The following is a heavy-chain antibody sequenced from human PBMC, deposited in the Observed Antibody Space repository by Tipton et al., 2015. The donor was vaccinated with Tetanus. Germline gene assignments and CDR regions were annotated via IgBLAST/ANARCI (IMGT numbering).Heavy chain of an antibody. D-gene: IGHD3-22*01. J-gene: IGHJ4*02. Sequence: TLSLTCTVSGGSISSGGYYWSWIRQHPGKGLEWIGYIYYSGSTYYNPSLKSRVTISVDTSKNQFSLKLSSVTAADTAVYYCARDSGYYDSSGYYILGYWGQGTLVTVSS. CDR3: ARDSGYYDSSGYYILGY. CDR2: IYYSGST. CDR1: GGSISSGGYY. V-gene: IGHV4-31*03.